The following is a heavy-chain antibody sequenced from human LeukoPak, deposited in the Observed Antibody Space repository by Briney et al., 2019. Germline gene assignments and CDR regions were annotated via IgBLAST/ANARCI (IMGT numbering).Heavy chain of an antibody. D-gene: IGHD5-18*01. CDR1: GGSFSGYY. J-gene: IGHJ4*02. CDR3: ARRVVDTAMDNLDY. Sequence: RPSETLSLTCAVYGGSFSGYYWSWIRQPPGKGLEWIGGINHSGSTNYNPSLKSRVTISVDTSKNQFSLKLSSVTAADTAVYYCARRVVDTAMDNLDYWGQGTLVTVSS. CDR2: INHSGST. V-gene: IGHV4-34*01.